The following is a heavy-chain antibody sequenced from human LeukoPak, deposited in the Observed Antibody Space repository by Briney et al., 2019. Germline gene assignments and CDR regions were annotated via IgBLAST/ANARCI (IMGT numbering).Heavy chain of an antibody. CDR3: ARGTYYDSSGANFDY. CDR1: GYTFTGYY. CDR2: INPNSGGT. D-gene: IGHD3-22*01. Sequence: ASVKVSCKASGYTFTGYYMHWVRQAPGQGLEWMGWINPNSGGTNYAQKFQGRVTMTRDTSISTAYMELSRLRSDDTAVYYCARGTYYDSSGANFDYWGQGTLVTVSS. J-gene: IGHJ4*02. V-gene: IGHV1-2*02.